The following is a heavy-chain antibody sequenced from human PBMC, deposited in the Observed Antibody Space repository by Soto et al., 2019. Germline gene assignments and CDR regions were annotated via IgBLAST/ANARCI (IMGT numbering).Heavy chain of an antibody. J-gene: IGHJ5*02. CDR2: ISSSSSTI. Sequence: PGGSLRLSCAASGFTFSSYSMNWVRQAPGKGLEWVSYISSSSSTIYYADSVKGRFTISRDNAKNSLYLQMNSLRAEDKAVYYCARHPERIAQIGWFDPWGPGTLVTVSS. V-gene: IGHV3-48*01. CDR3: ARHPERIAQIGWFDP. D-gene: IGHD6-13*01. CDR1: GFTFSSYS.